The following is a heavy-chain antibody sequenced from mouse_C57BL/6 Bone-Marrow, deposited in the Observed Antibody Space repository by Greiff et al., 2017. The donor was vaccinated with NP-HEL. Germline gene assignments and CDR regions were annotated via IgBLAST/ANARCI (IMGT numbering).Heavy chain of an antibody. D-gene: IGHD1-1*01. CDR2: IHPNSGST. Sequence: QVQLQQSGAELVKPGASVKLSCKASGYTFTSYWMHWVKQRPGQGLEWIGMIHPNSGSTNYNEKFKSKATLTVDKSSSTAYMQLSSLTSEDSAVYYCHIYYYGSSPDYWGQGTTLTVSS. J-gene: IGHJ2*01. CDR3: HIYYYGSSPDY. CDR1: GYTFTSYW. V-gene: IGHV1-64*01.